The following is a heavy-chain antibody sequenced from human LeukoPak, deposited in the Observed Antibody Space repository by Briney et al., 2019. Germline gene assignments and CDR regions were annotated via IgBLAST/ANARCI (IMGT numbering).Heavy chain of an antibody. CDR2: IYTSGST. V-gene: IGHV4-4*07. CDR3: ARTYYYDSLGGAFDI. D-gene: IGHD3-22*01. CDR1: GGSIRSYY. Sequence: SETLSLTCIISGGSIRSYYWSWIRQPAGKGLEWIGRIYTSGSTNYNPSLKSRVTISVDTSKNQFSLKLSSVTAADTAVYYCARTYYYDSLGGAFDIWGQGTMVTVSS. J-gene: IGHJ3*02.